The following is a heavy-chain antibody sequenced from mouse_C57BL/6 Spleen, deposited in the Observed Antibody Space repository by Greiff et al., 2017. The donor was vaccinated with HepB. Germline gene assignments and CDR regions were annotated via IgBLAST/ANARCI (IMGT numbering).Heavy chain of an antibody. D-gene: IGHD3-1*01. Sequence: VKLQESGAELVRPGASVKLSCKASGYTFTDYYINWVKQRPGQGLEWIARIYPGSGNTYYNEKFKGKATLTAEKSSSTAYMQLSSLTSEDSAVYFCARSGGLDYWGQGTTLTVSS. V-gene: IGHV1-76*01. CDR2: IYPGSGNT. CDR1: GYTFTDYY. J-gene: IGHJ2*01. CDR3: ARSGGLDY.